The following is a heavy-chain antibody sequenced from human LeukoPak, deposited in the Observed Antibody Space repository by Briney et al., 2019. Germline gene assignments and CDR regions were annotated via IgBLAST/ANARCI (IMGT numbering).Heavy chain of an antibody. Sequence: GGSLRLSCEASGFTFSNYGMSWVRQAPGKGLEWVSAISGSGGSTYYADSVKGRFTISRDNSKNTLYLQMNSLRAEDTAVYYCAKHRSSRGYFDYWGQGTLVTVSS. CDR2: ISGSGGST. CDR1: GFTFSNYG. D-gene: IGHD2-2*01. CDR3: AKHRSSRGYFDY. V-gene: IGHV3-23*01. J-gene: IGHJ4*02.